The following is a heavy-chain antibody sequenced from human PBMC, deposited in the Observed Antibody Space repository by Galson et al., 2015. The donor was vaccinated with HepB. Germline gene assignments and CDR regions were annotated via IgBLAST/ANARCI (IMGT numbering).Heavy chain of an antibody. J-gene: IGHJ4*02. Sequence: SLRLSCAASGFTFSNYAMHWVRQAPGKGLEWVAVISYDGSNEYYADSVKGRFTISRDNSKNTLYLQMNSLRAEDTAVYYCARGYGYLYVDSWGQGTLVTVSS. CDR1: GFTFSNYA. CDR2: ISYDGSNE. V-gene: IGHV3-30-3*01. D-gene: IGHD5-18*01. CDR3: ARGYGYLYVDS.